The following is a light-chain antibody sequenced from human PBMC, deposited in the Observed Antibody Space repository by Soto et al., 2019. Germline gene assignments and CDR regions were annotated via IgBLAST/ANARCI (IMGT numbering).Light chain of an antibody. V-gene: IGLV1-44*01. CDR3: AVWGNKLNGPGV. CDR1: GSTIGSNT. Sequence: QSVLTQPPSASGPPGQRVTISCSGSGSTIGSNTVDWYQQLPGTAPKLLIYSNDQRPLGVPDRFSVSRSGTSVSLAISGLQPNDEGIYYCAVWGNKLNGPGVFGGGTKVTVL. CDR2: SND. J-gene: IGLJ3*02.